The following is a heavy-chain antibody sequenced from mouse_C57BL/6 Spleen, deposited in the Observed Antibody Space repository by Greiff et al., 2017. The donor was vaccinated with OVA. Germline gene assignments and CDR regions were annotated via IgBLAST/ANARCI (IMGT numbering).Heavy chain of an antibody. V-gene: IGHV1-54*01. D-gene: IGHD1-1*01. CDR3: ARSTTVVADFDY. Sequence: VQLQQSGAELVRPGTSVKVSCKASGYAFTNYLIEWVKQRPGQGLEWIGVINPGSGGTNYNEKFKGKATLTADKSSSTAYMQLSSLTSEDSAVYFCARSTTVVADFDYRGQGTTLTVSS. J-gene: IGHJ2*01. CDR2: INPGSGGT. CDR1: GYAFTNYL.